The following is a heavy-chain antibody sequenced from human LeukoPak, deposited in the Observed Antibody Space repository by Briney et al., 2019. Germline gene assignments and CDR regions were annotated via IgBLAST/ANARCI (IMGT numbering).Heavy chain of an antibody. D-gene: IGHD4-23*01. Sequence: SETQTLACTVSGGSISSYYWSWIRQPPGKGLEWIGHIAYSGSTIYNPSLKSRVTITLDTSKNLFSLKPTSVTAADTAVYYCARDYGGNSITFGIWGQGTMVTVSS. V-gene: IGHV4-59*01. J-gene: IGHJ3*02. CDR1: GGSISSYY. CDR3: ARDYGGNSITFGI. CDR2: IAYSGST.